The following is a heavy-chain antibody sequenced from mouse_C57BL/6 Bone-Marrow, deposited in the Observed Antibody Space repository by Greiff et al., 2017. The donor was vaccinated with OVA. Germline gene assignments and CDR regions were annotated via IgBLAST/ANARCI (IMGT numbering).Heavy chain of an antibody. CDR1: GFTFSDYY. CDR3: ARGGWDWYFDV. V-gene: IGHV5-16*01. J-gene: IGHJ1*03. Sequence: EVKLMESEGGLVQPGSSMKLSCTASGFTFSDYYMAWVRQVPEQGLEWVANLHYDCSSTYYLDSLKSRFIISRDNAKNIRYLQMSSLKSEDTATYYCARGGWDWYFDVWGTGTTVTVSS. D-gene: IGHD3-3*01. CDR2: LHYDCSST.